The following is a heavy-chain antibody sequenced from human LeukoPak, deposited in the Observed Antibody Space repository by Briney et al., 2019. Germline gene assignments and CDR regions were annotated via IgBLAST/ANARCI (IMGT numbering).Heavy chain of an antibody. CDR3: ARDRYSSWYAFDI. CDR1: GFTFSSYS. Sequence: GGSLRLSCAASGFTFSSYSMNWVRQAPGKGLEWVSSISSSSSYIYYAESVKGRFTISRDNAKNSLYLQMNSLRAEDTAVYYCARDRYSSWYAFDIWGQGTMVTVSS. CDR2: ISSSSSYI. V-gene: IGHV3-21*01. D-gene: IGHD6-13*01. J-gene: IGHJ3*02.